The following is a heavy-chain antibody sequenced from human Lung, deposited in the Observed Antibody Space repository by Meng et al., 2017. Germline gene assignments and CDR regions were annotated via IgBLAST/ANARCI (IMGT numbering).Heavy chain of an antibody. CDR3: ARDERATQFEY. J-gene: IGHJ4*02. V-gene: IGHV3-33*01. CDR2: IWNDGSNQ. Sequence: AHLAGSGGGVFHPGQSLRVSCEASGFSFRSYGMHWVRQAPGKGLEWVAVIWNDGSNQYYADSVKGRFSISRDNSKNTLFLQMNSLRAEDTAMYFCARDERATQFEYWGQGTLVTVSS. CDR1: GFSFRSYG.